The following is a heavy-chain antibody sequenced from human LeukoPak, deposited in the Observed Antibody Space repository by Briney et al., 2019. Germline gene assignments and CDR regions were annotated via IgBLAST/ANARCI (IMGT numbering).Heavy chain of an antibody. CDR2: IYTSGST. D-gene: IGHD3-10*01. CDR3: ASTPDYYGSGSYYHYYYYMDA. V-gene: IGHV4-61*02. CDR1: GGSISSGSYY. Sequence: SETLSLTCTVSGGSISSGSYYWSWIRQPAGKGLEWIGRIYTSGSTNYNPSLKSRVTISVDTSKNQFSLKLSSVTAADTAVYYCASTPDYYGSGSYYHYYYYMDAWGKGTTVTISS. J-gene: IGHJ6*03.